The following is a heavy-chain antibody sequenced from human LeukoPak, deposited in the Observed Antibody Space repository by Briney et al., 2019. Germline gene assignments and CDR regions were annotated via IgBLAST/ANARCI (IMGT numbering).Heavy chain of an antibody. D-gene: IGHD3-10*01. J-gene: IGHJ4*02. CDR2: IYYSGST. CDR3: ARHFAPNLWFGELSPPNY. Sequence: SETLSLTCAVYGGSFSGYYWGWIRQPPGKGLEWIGSIYYSGSTYYNPSLKSRVTISVDTSKNQFSLKLSSVTAADTAVYYCARHFAPNLWFGELSPPNYWGQGTLVTVSS. CDR1: GGSFSGYY. V-gene: IGHV4-39*01.